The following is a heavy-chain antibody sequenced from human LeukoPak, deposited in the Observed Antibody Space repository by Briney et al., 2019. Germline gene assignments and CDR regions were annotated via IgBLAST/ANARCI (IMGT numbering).Heavy chain of an antibody. Sequence: EASVKVSCKVSGYTLTELSMHWVRQAPGKGLEWMGGLDPEDGETIYAQKFQGRVTMTEDTSTDTAYMELSSLRSEDTAVYYCATDPTYDFWSGYYMDYWGQGTLVTVSS. CDR3: ATDPTYDFWSGYYMDY. V-gene: IGHV1-24*01. CDR2: LDPEDGET. D-gene: IGHD3-3*01. J-gene: IGHJ4*02. CDR1: GYTLTELS.